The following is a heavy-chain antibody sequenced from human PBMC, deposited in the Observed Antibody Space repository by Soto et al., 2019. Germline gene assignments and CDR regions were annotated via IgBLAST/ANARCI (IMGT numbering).Heavy chain of an antibody. CDR3: ARRAHYGDPYXFDY. CDR1: GGTFSSYA. CDR2: IIPIFGTA. J-gene: IGHJ4*02. V-gene: IGHV1-69*13. D-gene: IGHD4-17*01. Sequence: ASVKVSCKASGGTFSSYAISWVRQAPGQGLEWMGGIIPIFGTANYAQKFQGRVTITADESTSTAYMELSSLRSEDTAVYYCARRAHYGDPYXFDYWGQGTLVTVSS.